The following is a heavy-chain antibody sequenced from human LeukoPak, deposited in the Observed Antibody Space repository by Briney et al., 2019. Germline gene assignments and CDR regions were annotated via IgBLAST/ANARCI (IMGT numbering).Heavy chain of an antibody. CDR2: IKLNGSADPISEK. CDR1: GFTFSSYA. Sequence: GGSLRLSCAASGFTFSSYAMSWVRQAPGKGLEWVASIKLNGSADPISEKWYADDVKGRFTISRDNTKNSLYLQMNSLRAEDTAVYYCAELGITMIGGVWGKGTTVTISS. D-gene: IGHD3-10*02. J-gene: IGHJ6*04. CDR3: AELGITMIGGV. V-gene: IGHV3-7*01.